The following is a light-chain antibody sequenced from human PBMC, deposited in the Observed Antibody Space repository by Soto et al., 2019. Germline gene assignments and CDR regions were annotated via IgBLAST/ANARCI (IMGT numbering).Light chain of an antibody. CDR1: QDITNF. CDR3: QHYDSVPIT. V-gene: IGKV1-33*01. J-gene: IGKJ5*01. Sequence: DTQMTQSPSSLSASVGDRVTIACQASQDITNFLNWYQQKPGEAPKLLIYDVSNLHTGVPSRFSGRGARTHFSLTITNLQPEDIATYYCQHYDSVPITFGQGTRL. CDR2: DVS.